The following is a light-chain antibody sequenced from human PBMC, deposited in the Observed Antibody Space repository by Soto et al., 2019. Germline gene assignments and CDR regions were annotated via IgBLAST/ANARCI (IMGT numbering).Light chain of an antibody. CDR1: QSVSSN. CDR2: GAS. CDR3: QQYVSLPIT. Sequence: EIVMTQSPATLSVSPWERATLSCRASQSVSSNLAWYQQKPGQAPRLLIYGASSRATGIPDRFSGSGSGTDFTLTISRVEPEDFAVYYCQQYVSLPITFGQGTRLEI. V-gene: IGKV3-20*01. J-gene: IGKJ5*01.